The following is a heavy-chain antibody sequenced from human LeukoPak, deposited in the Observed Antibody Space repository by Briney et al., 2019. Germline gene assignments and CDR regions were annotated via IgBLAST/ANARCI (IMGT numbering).Heavy chain of an antibody. V-gene: IGHV3-23*01. CDR2: ISGSGGST. CDR3: AKSYDYGDTLIDY. D-gene: IGHD4-17*01. CDR1: GFNFSSYA. J-gene: IGHJ4*02. Sequence: PGGSLRLSCAASGFNFSSYAMSWVRQAPGKGLEGVSAISGSGGSTYYADSVKGRFTISRDNSKNTLYLQMNSLRAEDTAVYYCAKSYDYGDTLIDYWGQGTLVTVSS.